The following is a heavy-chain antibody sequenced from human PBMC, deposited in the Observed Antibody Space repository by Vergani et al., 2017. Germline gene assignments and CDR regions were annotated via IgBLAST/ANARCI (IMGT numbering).Heavy chain of an antibody. V-gene: IGHV1-69*01. CDR1: GGTFSSYA. CDR2: IIPIFGTA. CDR3: AGSAVIVVVPAATPDAFDI. Sequence: QVQLVQSGAEVKKPGSSVKVSCKASGGTFSSYAISWVRQAPGQGLEWMGGIIPIFGTANYAQKFQGRVTITADESTSTAYMELSSLRSEDTAVYYCAGSAVIVVVPAATPDAFDIWGQGTMVTVSS. D-gene: IGHD2-2*01. J-gene: IGHJ3*02.